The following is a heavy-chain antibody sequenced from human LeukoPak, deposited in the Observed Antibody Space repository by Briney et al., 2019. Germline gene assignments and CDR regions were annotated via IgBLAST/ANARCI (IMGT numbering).Heavy chain of an antibody. Sequence: PSETLSLTCTVSGGSISSGGYYWSWIRQHPGKGLEWIGYIYYSGSTYYNPSLKSRVTISVDTSKNQFSLKLSSVTAADTAVYYCARAGYCSGGGCLGDAFDIWGQGTMVTVSS. J-gene: IGHJ3*02. CDR3: ARAGYCSGGGCLGDAFDI. D-gene: IGHD2-15*01. CDR2: IYYSGST. V-gene: IGHV4-31*03. CDR1: GGSISSGGYY.